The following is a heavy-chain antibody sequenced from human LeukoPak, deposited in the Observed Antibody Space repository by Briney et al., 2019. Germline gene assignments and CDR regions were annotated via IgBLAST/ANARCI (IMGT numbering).Heavy chain of an antibody. CDR3: AKTAERRYSDY. J-gene: IGHJ4*02. D-gene: IGHD5-18*01. CDR2: IIPILGIA. Sequence: SVKVSCKXSGGTFSSYTISWVRQAPGQGLEWMGRIIPILGIANYAQKFQGRITITADKSTSTAYMELSSLRSEDTAVYYCAKTAERRYSDYWGQGTLVTVSS. V-gene: IGHV1-69*02. CDR1: GGTFSSYT.